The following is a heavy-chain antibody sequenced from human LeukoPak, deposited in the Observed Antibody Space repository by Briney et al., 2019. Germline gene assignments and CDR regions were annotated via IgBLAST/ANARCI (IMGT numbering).Heavy chain of an antibody. Sequence: GGSLRLSCAASGFTVSSNYMSWVRQAPGKGLEWVSVIYSDGGTYYADSVKGRFTISRDNSKNTLYLQMNSLRAEDTAVYYCARTSSSSWYYYFDYWGRGTLVTVSS. D-gene: IGHD6-13*01. CDR1: GFTVSSNY. V-gene: IGHV3-53*01. CDR3: ARTSSSSWYYYFDY. J-gene: IGHJ4*02. CDR2: IYSDGGT.